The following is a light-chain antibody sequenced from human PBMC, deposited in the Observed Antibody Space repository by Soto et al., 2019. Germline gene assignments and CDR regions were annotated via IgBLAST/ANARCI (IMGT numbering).Light chain of an antibody. V-gene: IGLV2-23*02. CDR1: SSDVGGQNA. CDR3: CSYAGSSTVV. CDR2: DVS. J-gene: IGLJ2*01. Sequence: QSALTQPVSVSGSPGQSITISCTGTSSDVGGQNAVSWYQQHPGKAPKFMIYDVSKRPSGVSSRFSGSKSGNTASLTISGLQAEDEADYYCCSYAGSSTVVFGGGTKVTVL.